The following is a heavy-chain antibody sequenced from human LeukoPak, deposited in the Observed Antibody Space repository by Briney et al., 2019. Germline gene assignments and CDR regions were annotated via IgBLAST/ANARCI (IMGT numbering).Heavy chain of an antibody. CDR1: GYTFTTYW. CDR2: IYPADSDT. D-gene: IGHD3-10*01. V-gene: IGHV5-51*01. J-gene: IGHJ3*02. CDR3: ARSYGSGSYGGAFDI. Sequence: GESLKISCKGSGYTFTTYWIGWVRQMPGKGLEWMGIIYPADSDTRYTPSFQGQVTMSADKSISTAYLQWSSLKASDTAMYYCARSYGSGSYGGAFDIWGQGTMVTVSS.